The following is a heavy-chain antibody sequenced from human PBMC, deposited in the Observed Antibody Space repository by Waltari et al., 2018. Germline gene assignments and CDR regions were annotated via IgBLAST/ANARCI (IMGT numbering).Heavy chain of an antibody. CDR2: FDPEDGET. CDR3: ATSKKGYGDYGPQAY. D-gene: IGHD4-17*01. Sequence: QVQLVQSGAAVKKPGASVKVSCKVSGYTLTELSMPWVRQAPGKGLEWMGGFDPEDGETIYAQKFQGRVTMTEDTSTDTAYMELSSLRSEDTAVYYCATSKKGYGDYGPQAYWGQGTLVTVSS. V-gene: IGHV1-24*01. J-gene: IGHJ4*02. CDR1: GYTLTELS.